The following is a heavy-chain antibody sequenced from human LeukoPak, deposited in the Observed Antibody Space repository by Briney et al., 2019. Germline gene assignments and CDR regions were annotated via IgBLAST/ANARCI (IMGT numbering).Heavy chain of an antibody. D-gene: IGHD1-7*01. J-gene: IGHJ4*02. Sequence: GGSLRLSCAASGFMFSSNWMTLVRQAPGKGLEWLANINPGGSDKYFADSVRGRFTISRDNAKNSLSLQINGLRADDTAVYYCARHSDWSYDYWGQGTLVTVSS. V-gene: IGHV3-7*01. CDR1: GFMFSSNW. CDR2: INPGGSDK. CDR3: ARHSDWSYDY.